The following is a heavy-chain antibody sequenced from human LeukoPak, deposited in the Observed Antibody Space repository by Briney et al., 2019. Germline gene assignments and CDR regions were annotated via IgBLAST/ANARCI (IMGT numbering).Heavy chain of an antibody. V-gene: IGHV4-59*12. CDR1: GGSISNSY. J-gene: IGHJ4*02. D-gene: IGHD1-1*01. CDR2: IYYSGSS. CDR3: ARLRDLYNIFDY. Sequence: PSETLSLTCTVSGGSISNSYWSWIRQPAGKGLEWIGYIYYSGSSNYNPSLKSRVTISVDTSKNQFSLKLSSVTAADTAVYYCARLRDLYNIFDYWGQGTLVTVSS.